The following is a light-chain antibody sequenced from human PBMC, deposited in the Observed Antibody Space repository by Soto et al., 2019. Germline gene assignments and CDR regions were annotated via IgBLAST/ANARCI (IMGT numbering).Light chain of an antibody. V-gene: IGKV3-20*01. CDR1: QSVSSSY. CDR2: GAS. Sequence: EIVLTQSPGTLSLSPGERATLSCRASQSVSSSYLAGYQQKPGQAPRLLIYGASSRATGIPDRFSGSGSGTDFTLTISRLEPEDVGVYYCQQYGSSPGTFGQGTKLEIK. J-gene: IGKJ2*02. CDR3: QQYGSSPGT.